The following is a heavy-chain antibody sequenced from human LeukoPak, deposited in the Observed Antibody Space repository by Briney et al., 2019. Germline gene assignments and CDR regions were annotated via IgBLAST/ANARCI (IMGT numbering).Heavy chain of an antibody. V-gene: IGHV4-39*01. CDR3: ARKPYYYGSGSYYNSAFDI. CDR2: IYYSGST. CDR1: SGSISSSFYY. J-gene: IGHJ3*02. D-gene: IGHD3-10*01. Sequence: KSSEPLSLTCTVSSGSISSSFYYWGWIRQPPGKGLEWIGSIYYSGSTYYNPSLKSRVTISVDTSKNQFSLKLSSVTAADTAVYYCARKPYYYGSGSYYNSAFDIWGQGTRVTVSS.